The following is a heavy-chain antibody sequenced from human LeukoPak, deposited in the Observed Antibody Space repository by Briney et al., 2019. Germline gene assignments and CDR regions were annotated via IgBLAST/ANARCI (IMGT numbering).Heavy chain of an antibody. V-gene: IGHV4-34*01. Sequence: PSETLSLTCAVYGGSFSGYYWSWIRQPPGKGLEWIGEINHSGSTNYNPSLKSRVTISVDTSKNQFSLKLSSVTVADTAVYYCARGSNFWSGYYRGYYYYMDVWGKGTTVTVSS. J-gene: IGHJ6*03. CDR1: GGSFSGYY. CDR3: ARGSNFWSGYYRGYYYYMDV. D-gene: IGHD3-3*01. CDR2: INHSGST.